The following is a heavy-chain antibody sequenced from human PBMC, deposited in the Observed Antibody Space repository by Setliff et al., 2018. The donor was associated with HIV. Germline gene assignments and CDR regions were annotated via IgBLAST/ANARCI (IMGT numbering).Heavy chain of an antibody. CDR3: ARDRSDYYNLPGYFDH. CDR1: GGSISSGTYY. D-gene: IGHD3-3*01. CDR2: IYYSGST. Sequence: PSETLSLTCTVSGGSISSGTYYWSWIRQHPGKGLEWIGYIYYSGSTYYNPSLKSRVTISVDTSRNQFSLKLSSVTAADTAGYYCARDRSDYYNLPGYFDHWGQGTPVTVSS. V-gene: IGHV4-31*03. J-gene: IGHJ4*02.